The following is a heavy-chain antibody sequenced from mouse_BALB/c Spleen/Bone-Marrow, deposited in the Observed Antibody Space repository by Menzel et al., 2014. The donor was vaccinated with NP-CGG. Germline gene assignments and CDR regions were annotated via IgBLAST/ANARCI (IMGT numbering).Heavy chain of an antibody. CDR1: GYTFTSYW. CDR2: IYPFSGSS. V-gene: IGHV1S22*01. D-gene: IGHD1-1*01. J-gene: IGHJ4*01. Sequence: LQQSGSELVRPGTSVKLSCKASGYTFTSYWMRWVKQRPGQGLEWIGNIYPFSGSSIYDEKFKSKATLTVDTSSSTAYMQLSSLSSEDSAVYYCTRSPITTVVAETMDCWGQGTSVTVSS. CDR3: TRSPITTVVAETMDC.